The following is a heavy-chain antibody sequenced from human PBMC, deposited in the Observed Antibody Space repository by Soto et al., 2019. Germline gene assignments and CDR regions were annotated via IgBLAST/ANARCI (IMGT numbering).Heavy chain of an antibody. CDR1: GGTFSSYA. D-gene: IGHD3-3*01. Sequence: GASVKVSCKASGGTFSSYAISWVRQAPGQGLEWMGGIIPIFGTANYAQKFQGRVTITADKSTSTAYMELSSLRSEDTAVYYCAIFPKNYDFWSGYPVDYWGQGTLVTVSS. CDR2: IIPIFGTA. J-gene: IGHJ4*02. CDR3: AIFPKNYDFWSGYPVDY. V-gene: IGHV1-69*06.